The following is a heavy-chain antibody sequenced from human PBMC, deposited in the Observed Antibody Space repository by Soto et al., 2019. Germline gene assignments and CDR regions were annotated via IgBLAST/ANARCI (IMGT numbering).Heavy chain of an antibody. J-gene: IGHJ6*03. CDR3: ARADCSSTSCYRYYMDV. V-gene: IGHV2-26*01. Sequence: SGPTLVNPPETLTLTCTVSGFSLSNARMGVSWIRQPPGKALEWLAHIFSNDEKSYSTSLKSRLTISKDTSKSQVVLTMTNMDPVDTATYYCARADCSSTSCYRYYMDVWGKGTTVTVSS. CDR2: IFSNDEK. D-gene: IGHD2-2*01. CDR1: GFSLSNARMG.